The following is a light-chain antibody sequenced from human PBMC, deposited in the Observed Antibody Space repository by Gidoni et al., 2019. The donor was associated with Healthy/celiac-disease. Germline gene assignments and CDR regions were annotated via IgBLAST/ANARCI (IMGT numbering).Light chain of an antibody. Sequence: DIQMPQSPSSLSASVGDRVTITCRASQSISSYLNWYQQKPGKAPKLLIYAASSLQSGVPSRFRGSGSGTDFTLTSSSLQPEDFATYYCQQSYSTLYTFGQGTKLEIK. CDR2: AAS. J-gene: IGKJ2*01. V-gene: IGKV1-39*01. CDR3: QQSYSTLYT. CDR1: QSISSY.